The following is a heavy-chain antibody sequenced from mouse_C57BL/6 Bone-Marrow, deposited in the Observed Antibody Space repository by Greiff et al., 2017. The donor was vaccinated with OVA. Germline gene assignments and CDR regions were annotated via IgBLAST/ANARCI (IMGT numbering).Heavy chain of an antibody. CDR3: ARITTVPPYAMDY. V-gene: IGHV5-16*01. CDR1: GFTFSDYY. D-gene: IGHD1-1*01. CDR2: INPDGSST. Sequence: EVQVVESEGGLVQPGSSMKLSCTASGFTFSDYYMAWVRQVPEQGLEWVANINPDGSSTYYQDSLKSRFIISGDNAKNILYLQMSSLKSEDTATYYCARITTVPPYAMDYWGQGTTVTVSS. J-gene: IGHJ4*01.